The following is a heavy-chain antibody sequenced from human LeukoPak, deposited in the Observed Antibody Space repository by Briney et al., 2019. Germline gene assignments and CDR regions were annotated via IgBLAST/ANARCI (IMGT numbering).Heavy chain of an antibody. CDR3: SGSYLYYYYYYMNV. CDR2: IYTSGST. Sequence: SETLSLTCSVSGGSINNYYWSWIRQPAGKGLEWIGRIYTSGSTNYNPSLKSRVTMSVDTSKNQFSLKLSSVTAADTAVYYCSGSYLYYYYYYMNVWGKGTTVTISS. CDR1: GGSINNYY. D-gene: IGHD1-26*01. J-gene: IGHJ6*03. V-gene: IGHV4-4*07.